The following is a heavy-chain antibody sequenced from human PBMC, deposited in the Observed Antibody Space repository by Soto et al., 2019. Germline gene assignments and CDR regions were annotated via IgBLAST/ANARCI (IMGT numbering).Heavy chain of an antibody. V-gene: IGHV4-59*01. J-gene: IGHJ5*02. CDR1: GGSISIYY. D-gene: IGHD6-6*01. CDR3: AXGPIGVLYSSSSSWFDP. CDR2: IYYSGST. Sequence: SETLSLTCSVSGGSISIYYWSWIRQPPGKGLEWIGYIYYSGSTNYNPSLKSRVTISVDTSKNQFSLKLSSVTAADTAVYYCAXGPIGVLYSSSSSWFDPWGQGTLVTVSS.